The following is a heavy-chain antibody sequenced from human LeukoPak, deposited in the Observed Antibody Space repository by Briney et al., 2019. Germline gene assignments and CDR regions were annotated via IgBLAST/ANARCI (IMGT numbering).Heavy chain of an antibody. CDR3: ARGGDSSGYYPDY. CDR2: ISAYNGNT. D-gene: IGHD3-22*01. Sequence: ASVKVSCKASGDTFTGNYMHWVRQAPGKGLEWMGWISAYNGNTNYAQKLQGRVIMTTDTSTTTAYMELRSLRSDDTVVYYCARGGDSSGYYPDYWGQGTLVTVSS. V-gene: IGHV1-18*04. J-gene: IGHJ4*02. CDR1: GDTFTGNY.